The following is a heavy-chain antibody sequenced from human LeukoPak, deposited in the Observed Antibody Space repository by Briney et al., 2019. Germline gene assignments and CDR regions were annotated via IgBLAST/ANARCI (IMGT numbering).Heavy chain of an antibody. V-gene: IGHV4-59*01. CDR2: IYYSGTT. Sequence: SETLSLTCTVSGGSIGSYYWSWIRQPPGKGREWMGYIYYSGTTNYNPSLKSRLNISIDTYKNQFSLELRSVTAADTAVYYCARRDCSSASCSFDYWGQGTLVTVSS. CDR3: ARRDCSSASCSFDY. D-gene: IGHD2-2*01. J-gene: IGHJ4*02. CDR1: GGSIGSYY.